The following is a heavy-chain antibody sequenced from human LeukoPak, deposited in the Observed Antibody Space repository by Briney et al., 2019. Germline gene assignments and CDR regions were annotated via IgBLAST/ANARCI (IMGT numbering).Heavy chain of an antibody. CDR3: ARGPYSSGWYGLDF. D-gene: IGHD6-19*01. CDR2: IYSSGSA. CDR1: GFTFSSYS. Sequence: PGGSLRLSCAASGFTFSSYSMNWVRQAPGKGLEWVSVIYSSGSAYYADSVKGRFTISRDSSKSTVYLQMNSLRAEDTAVYYCARGPYSSGWYGLDFWGQGTLVTVSS. J-gene: IGHJ4*02. V-gene: IGHV3-53*01.